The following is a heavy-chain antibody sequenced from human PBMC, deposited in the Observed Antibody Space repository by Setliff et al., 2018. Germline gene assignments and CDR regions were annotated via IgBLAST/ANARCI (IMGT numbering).Heavy chain of an antibody. CDR3: ARVTNWGLDLRFDP. Sequence: SETLSLTCTVSGDSISSYYWSWIRQPPGKGLEWIGYIYYSGSTNYNPSLKSRVTMSVATFENHFSLKLNSLTAADTAVYYCARVTNWGLDLRFDPWGQGSLVTV. V-gene: IGHV4-59*01. J-gene: IGHJ5*02. D-gene: IGHD7-27*01. CDR1: GDSISSYY. CDR2: IYYSGST.